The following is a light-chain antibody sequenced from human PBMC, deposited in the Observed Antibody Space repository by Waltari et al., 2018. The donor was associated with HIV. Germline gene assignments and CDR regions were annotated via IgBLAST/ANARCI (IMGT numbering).Light chain of an antibody. CDR1: RSNIGSNY. Sequence: QSVLTQPPSASGAPGQKFTISCSGSRSNIGSNYVYWYQQLPGAAPKLLSYRNNQRPAGVPDRFSGSKSGTSASLAVSGLRSEDEGHYYCATWDDSLSGRVFGGGTKLTVL. CDR3: ATWDDSLSGRV. V-gene: IGLV1-47*01. CDR2: RNN. J-gene: IGLJ3*02.